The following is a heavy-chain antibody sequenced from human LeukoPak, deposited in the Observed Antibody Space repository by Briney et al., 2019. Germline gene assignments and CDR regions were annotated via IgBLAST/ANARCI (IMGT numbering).Heavy chain of an antibody. CDR2: ISYDGNNR. Sequence: GRSLRLSCAASRFTFSSYGMHWVRQAPGKGLEWVAVISYDGNNRYYADSVKGRFTISRYNSKNTLYLQMNSLRAEDTAVYYCAKVKGEVIGTFDIWGQGTMVTVSS. CDR3: AKVKGEVIGTFDI. J-gene: IGHJ3*02. V-gene: IGHV3-30*18. CDR1: RFTFSSYG. D-gene: IGHD3-16*01.